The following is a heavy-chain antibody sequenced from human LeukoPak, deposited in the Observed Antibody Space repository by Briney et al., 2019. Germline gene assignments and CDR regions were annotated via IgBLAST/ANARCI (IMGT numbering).Heavy chain of an antibody. V-gene: IGHV4-4*07. J-gene: IGHJ4*02. CDR1: GVPLSRYY. Sequence: PSETLSLTCTVSGVPLSRYYWSWIRQPAGKGLEWVGRILASGNTNYNPSFESRLAMSVDTSRNQFSLNLTSVTAADTAIYYCVQDGPLRSDYWGRGTLVTVSS. D-gene: IGHD3-10*02. CDR3: VQDGPLRSDY. CDR2: ILASGNT.